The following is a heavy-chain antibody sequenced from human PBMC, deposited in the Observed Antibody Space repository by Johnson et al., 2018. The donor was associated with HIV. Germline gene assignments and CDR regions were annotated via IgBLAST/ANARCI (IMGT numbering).Heavy chain of an antibody. CDR2: IKQDGREK. V-gene: IGHV3-7*01. CDR1: GFTFSSYW. D-gene: IGHD3-3*01. J-gene: IGHJ3*02. CDR3: ARARDYNCWSPATDI. Sequence: VQLVESGGGLVQPGGSLRLSCAASGFTFSSYWMSWVRQAPGKGLEWVANIKQDGREKYYVDSVKGRFTISRDNAKNSLYLQMNSLRAEDTAVYYCARARDYNCWSPATDIWGQGTMVTVAS.